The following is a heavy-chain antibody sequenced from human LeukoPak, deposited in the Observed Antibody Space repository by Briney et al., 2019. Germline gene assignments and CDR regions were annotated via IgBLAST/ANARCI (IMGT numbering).Heavy chain of an antibody. V-gene: IGHV4-59*01. D-gene: IGHD6-13*01. CDR2: IYYSGST. J-gene: IGHJ3*02. CDR1: GGSISSYY. Sequence: SETLSLTCTVSGGSISSYYWSWIRQPPGKGLEWIGYIYYSGSTNYNPSLKSRVTISVDTSKNQFSLKLSSVTAADTAVYYCARGWGAAAGTDAFDIWGQGTMVTVSS. CDR3: ARGWGAAAGTDAFDI.